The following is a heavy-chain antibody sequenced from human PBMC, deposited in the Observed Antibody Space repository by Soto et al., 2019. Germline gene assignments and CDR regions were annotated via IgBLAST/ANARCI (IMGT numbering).Heavy chain of an antibody. Sequence: SETLSLTCTVSGGSINSGDYYRSWIRQPPGKGLEWIGYIYYSGSTSYCPSLKSRVTISVDTSKNQFSLKLSSVTAADTAVYYCARVYCSSASCYNGGDWFDPWGQGTLVTVSS. CDR3: ARVYCSSASCYNGGDWFDP. V-gene: IGHV4-30-4*01. J-gene: IGHJ5*02. CDR1: GGSINSGDYY. CDR2: IYYSGST. D-gene: IGHD2-2*02.